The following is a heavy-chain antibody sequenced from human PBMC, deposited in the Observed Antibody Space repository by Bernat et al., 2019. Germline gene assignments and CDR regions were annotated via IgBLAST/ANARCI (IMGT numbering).Heavy chain of an antibody. CDR3: ARRTTGDTAMVCYYYYMDV. CDR2: IDPSDSYT. D-gene: IGHD5-18*01. Sequence: EVQRVQSGAEVKKPGESLRISCKGSGYSFTSYWISWVRQMPGKGLEWMGRIDPSDSYTNYSPSFQGHVTISADKSISTAYLQWSSLKASDTAMYYCARRTTGDTAMVCYYYYMDVWGKGTTVTVSS. CDR1: GYSFTSYW. J-gene: IGHJ6*03. V-gene: IGHV5-10-1*03.